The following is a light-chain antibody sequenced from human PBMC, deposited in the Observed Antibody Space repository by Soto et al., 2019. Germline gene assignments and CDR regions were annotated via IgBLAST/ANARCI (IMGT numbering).Light chain of an antibody. Sequence: DIQMTQSPSSLSASVGDRVTITCRASQSISSYLNWYQQKPGKAPKLLIYAASSLQSGVPSRFSGSESGTLFTLTISTLQPEDVATYYCQQSYSTPPWTFGQGTKVEVK. V-gene: IGKV1-39*01. CDR3: QQSYSTPPWT. J-gene: IGKJ1*01. CDR1: QSISSY. CDR2: AAS.